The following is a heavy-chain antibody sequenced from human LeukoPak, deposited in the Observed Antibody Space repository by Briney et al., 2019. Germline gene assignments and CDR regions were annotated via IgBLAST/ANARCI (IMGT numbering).Heavy chain of an antibody. J-gene: IGHJ6*03. V-gene: IGHV1-2*02. CDR2: INPNSGDT. CDR3: ARGDYGSGSPHYYYYYMDV. Sequence: GASVKVSCKASGYTFTGYYMHWVRQAPGQGLEWMGWINPNSGDTNYAQKFQGRVTMTRDTSISTAYMELSRLRSDDTAVYYCARGDYGSGSPHYYYYYMDVWGKGTTVTISS. CDR1: GYTFTGYY. D-gene: IGHD3-10*01.